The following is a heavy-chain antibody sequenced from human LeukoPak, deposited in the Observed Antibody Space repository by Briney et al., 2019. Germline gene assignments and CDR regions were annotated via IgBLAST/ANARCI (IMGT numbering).Heavy chain of an antibody. D-gene: IGHD3-16*02. CDR2: INQKGSEI. CDR3: AGRYMATSAEDFDY. CDR1: GFTFRNHW. Sequence: GGSLRLSCAASGFTFRNHWMTWVRQAPGKGLEWVANINQKGSEIYYVDSVRGRFTISRDNAKNSLYLQMNRLRAEDTAVYYCAGRYMATSAEDFDYWGQGTLVTVSS. J-gene: IGHJ4*02. V-gene: IGHV3-7*01.